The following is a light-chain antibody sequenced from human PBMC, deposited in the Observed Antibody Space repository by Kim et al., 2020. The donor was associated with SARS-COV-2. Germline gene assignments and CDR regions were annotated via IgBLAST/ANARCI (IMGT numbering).Light chain of an antibody. V-gene: IGKV3-20*01. Sequence: SPGERATLSCRTSQSVSSSYVAWYQQKPGQAPRLLIYGASSRATGIPDRFSGSGSGTDFTLSIRRLEPEDFAVYYCQQYATSPITFGQGTRLEIK. CDR2: GAS. J-gene: IGKJ5*01. CDR1: QSVSSSY. CDR3: QQYATSPIT.